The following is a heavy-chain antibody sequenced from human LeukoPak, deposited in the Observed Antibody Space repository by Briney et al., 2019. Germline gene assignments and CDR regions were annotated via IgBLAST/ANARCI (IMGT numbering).Heavy chain of an antibody. D-gene: IGHD3-16*01. CDR1: GFTFSSYG. CDR3: AKDRLEYDYVWGSIPDY. Sequence: PGGSLRLSCAASGFTFSSYGMHWARQAPGKGLEWVAVISYDGSNKYYADSVKGRFTISRDNSKNTLYLQMNSLRAEDTAVYYCAKDRLEYDYVWGSIPDYWGQGTLVTVSS. V-gene: IGHV3-30*18. CDR2: ISYDGSNK. J-gene: IGHJ4*02.